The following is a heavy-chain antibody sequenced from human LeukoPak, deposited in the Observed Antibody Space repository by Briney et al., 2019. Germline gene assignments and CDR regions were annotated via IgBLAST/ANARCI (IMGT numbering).Heavy chain of an antibody. J-gene: IGHJ3*02. CDR2: INPSGGST. CDR3: ARRVRERLDAFDI. V-gene: IGHV1-46*01. CDR1: GYTFTSYY. Sequence: ASVKVSCKASGYTFTSYYMHWVRQAPGQGLEWMGIINPSGGSTSFAQKFQGRVTMTRDTSTSTVYMELSSLRSEDTAVYYCARRVRERLDAFDIWGQGTMVTVSS. D-gene: IGHD1-1*01.